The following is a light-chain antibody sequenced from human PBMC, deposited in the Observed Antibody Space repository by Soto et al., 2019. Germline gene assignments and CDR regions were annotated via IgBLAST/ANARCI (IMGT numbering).Light chain of an antibody. V-gene: IGLV2-14*03. CDR3: SSYAATNTVL. CDR2: DVS. Sequence: QSALAQPTSLSGSPGQSITISCTGTSSDIGAFNYVSWYQQHPGDAPKLLIFDVSDRPSGISVRFSASKSGNTASLTISGLKTEDEAHYFCSSYAATNTVLFGGGTQVTVL. J-gene: IGLJ2*01. CDR1: SSDIGAFNY.